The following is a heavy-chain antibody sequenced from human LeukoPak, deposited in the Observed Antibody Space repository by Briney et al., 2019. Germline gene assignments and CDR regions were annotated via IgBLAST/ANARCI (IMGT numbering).Heavy chain of an antibody. J-gene: IGHJ5*02. V-gene: IGHV4-4*02. D-gene: IGHD4-11*01. CDR1: GGSITSSNW. Sequence: SGTLSLTCTVSGGSITSSNWWSWVRQPPGKGLEWIGEIYYTGNTNYNPSLKSRVTISVDKSNNQFSLNLSSVTAADTAVYYCAKSNAWDWFDPWGQGTLVTVSS. CDR3: AKSNAWDWFDP. CDR2: IYYTGNT.